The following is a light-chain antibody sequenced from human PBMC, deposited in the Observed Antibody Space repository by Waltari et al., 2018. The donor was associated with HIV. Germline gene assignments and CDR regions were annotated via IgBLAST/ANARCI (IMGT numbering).Light chain of an antibody. Sequence: QSALTQPRSVSGSPGQSVTISCTGTSSAVGDHNYVSWYQQHPAKAPKLMIFDVNKRPSGVPDRFSGSKSGNTASLTISGLQAEDEADYYCCSYADDYTWVFGGGTKLTVL. V-gene: IGLV2-11*01. CDR2: DVN. J-gene: IGLJ3*02. CDR3: CSYADDYTWV. CDR1: SSAVGDHNY.